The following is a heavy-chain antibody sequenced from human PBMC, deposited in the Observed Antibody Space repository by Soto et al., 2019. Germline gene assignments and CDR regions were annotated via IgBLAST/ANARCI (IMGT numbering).Heavy chain of an antibody. D-gene: IGHD4-4*01. CDR3: ARDLKAVYSNYYYYYMDV. Sequence: ASVKVSCKASGYTFTSYDINWVRQATGQGLGWMGWMNPNSGNTGYAQKFQGRVTMTRNTSISTAYMELSCLRSEDTAVYYFARDLKAVYSNYYYYYMDVWGKGTTVTVSS. CDR2: MNPNSGNT. V-gene: IGHV1-8*01. J-gene: IGHJ6*03. CDR1: GYTFTSYD.